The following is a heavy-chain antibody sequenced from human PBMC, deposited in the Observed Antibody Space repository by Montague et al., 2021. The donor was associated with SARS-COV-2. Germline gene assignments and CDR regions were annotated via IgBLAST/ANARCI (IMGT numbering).Heavy chain of an antibody. CDR1: GGSISGYY. J-gene: IGHJ4*02. CDR3: ARAKNTCFIASCANLFDV. Sequence: SETLSLTCTVSGGSISGYYWTWIRQPPGKGLEWIGYVHYTGSTKYNPSLKTRVSLSLDTPKNHFSLHLSSVTAADTAIYYCARAKNTCFIASCANLFDVWGLGTRVTVSS. V-gene: IGHV4-59*01. D-gene: IGHD2-2*01. CDR2: VHYTGST.